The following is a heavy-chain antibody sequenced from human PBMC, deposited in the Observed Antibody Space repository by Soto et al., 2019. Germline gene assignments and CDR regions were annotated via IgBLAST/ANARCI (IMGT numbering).Heavy chain of an antibody. D-gene: IGHD5-12*01. CDR2: IWYDGSNK. Sequence: QVQLVESGGGVVQPGRSLRLSCAASGFTFSSYGMHWVRQAPGKGLEWVAVIWYDGSNKYYADSVKGRFTISRDNSKNTLYLQMNGLRAEDTAVYYCARDRSPWMDIVATMGAPSGWVDPWGQGTLVTVSS. V-gene: IGHV3-33*01. CDR3: ARDRSPWMDIVATMGAPSGWVDP. J-gene: IGHJ5*02. CDR1: GFTFSSYG.